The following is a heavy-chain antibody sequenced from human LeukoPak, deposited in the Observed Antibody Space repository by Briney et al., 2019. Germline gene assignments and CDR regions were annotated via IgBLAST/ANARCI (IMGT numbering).Heavy chain of an antibody. CDR3: TTDFLTHPQAYGDYAVFDY. CDR2: IESKTDGGTT. D-gene: IGHD4-17*01. CDR1: GFTFSNAW. V-gene: IGHV3-15*04. Sequence: GGSLRLSCAASGFTFSNAWMSWVRQAPGKGLEWVGRIESKTDGGTTDYAAPVKGRFTISRDDSKNTLYLQMNSLKTEDTAVYYCTTDFLTHPQAYGDYAVFDYWGQGTLVTVSS. J-gene: IGHJ4*02.